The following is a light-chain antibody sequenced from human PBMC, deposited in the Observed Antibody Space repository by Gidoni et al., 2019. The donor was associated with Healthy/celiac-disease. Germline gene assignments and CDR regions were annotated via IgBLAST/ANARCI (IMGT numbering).Light chain of an antibody. CDR3: QQRSKWPPIT. J-gene: IGKJ5*01. CDR1: QSVSSY. V-gene: IGKV3-11*01. CDR2: DAS. Sequence: EIVLTQSPATLSLSPGERATLSCRASQSVSSYLAWYQQKPGQAPRLLIYDASNRATGIPARFSGSGSGTDFTLTISSLEPEDFAVYYCQQRSKWPPITFAQXTRLEIK.